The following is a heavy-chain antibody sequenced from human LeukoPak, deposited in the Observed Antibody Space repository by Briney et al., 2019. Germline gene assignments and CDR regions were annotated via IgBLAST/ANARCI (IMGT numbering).Heavy chain of an antibody. Sequence: GRSLRLSCAASGFTFSSYGMHWVRQAPGKGLEWVAVIWYDGSNKYYADSVKGRFTISRDNSKNTLYLQMNSLRVEDTAVYYCARARAMVFDYWGQGTLVTVSS. V-gene: IGHV3-33*01. CDR2: IWYDGSNK. CDR3: ARARAMVFDY. CDR1: GFTFSSYG. J-gene: IGHJ4*02. D-gene: IGHD5-18*01.